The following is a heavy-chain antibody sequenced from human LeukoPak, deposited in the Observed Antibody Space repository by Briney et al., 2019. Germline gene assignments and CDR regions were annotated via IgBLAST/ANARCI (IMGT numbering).Heavy chain of an antibody. Sequence: PGGSLRLSCAASGFTFSSYNIHWVRHAPGKGLEWVAVLSYDERNEYYADSVKGRFTISRDNSKNTVYLQMNSLRGDDTAVYYCAREWSSGWNDYWGQGTLVTVSS. D-gene: IGHD6-19*01. CDR3: AREWSSGWNDY. V-gene: IGHV3-30*03. CDR2: LSYDERNE. CDR1: GFTFSSYN. J-gene: IGHJ4*02.